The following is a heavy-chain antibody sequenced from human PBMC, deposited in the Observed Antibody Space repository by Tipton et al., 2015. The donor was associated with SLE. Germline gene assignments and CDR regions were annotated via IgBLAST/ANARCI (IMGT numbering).Heavy chain of an antibody. CDR2: LFSDGRT. Sequence: QLVQSGGGLIQPGGSLTRSCAVSGGFFISSNYMSWVRQAPGKGLEWISVLFSDGRTFYADSVKGRFTTSRDNSKNTLILQMDSLRVDDTAVYYCASLYRGWGQGTLVTVSS. J-gene: IGHJ4*02. CDR3: ASLYRG. V-gene: IGHV3-53*01. CDR1: GGFFISSNY. D-gene: IGHD5-12*01.